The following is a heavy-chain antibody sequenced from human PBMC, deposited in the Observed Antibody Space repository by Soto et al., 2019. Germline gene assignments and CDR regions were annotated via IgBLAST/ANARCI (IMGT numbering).Heavy chain of an antibody. CDR1: GGTFGSYA. CDR3: ARGRDHYDSSGYSDAFDI. V-gene: IGHV1-69*13. D-gene: IGHD3-22*01. J-gene: IGHJ3*02. CDR2: IIPIFGTA. Sequence: ASVKVSCKASGGTFGSYAISWVRQAPGQGLEWMGGIIPIFGTANYAQKFQGRVTITADESTSTAYMELSSLRSEDTAVYYCARGRDHYDSSGYSDAFDIWGQGTMVTVSS.